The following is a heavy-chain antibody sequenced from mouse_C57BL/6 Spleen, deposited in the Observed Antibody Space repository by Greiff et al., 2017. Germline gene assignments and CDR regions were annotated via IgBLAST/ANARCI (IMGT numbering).Heavy chain of an antibody. V-gene: IGHV5-6*01. CDR2: ISSGGSYT. J-gene: IGHJ2*01. CDR3: ARQPFCDGSSYPYYFDY. Sequence: EVMLVESGGDLVQPGGSLKLSCAASGFTFSSYGMSWVRQTPDKRLEWVATISSGGSYTYYPDSVKGRVNISRDNAKNTLYLQMSSLKSEDTAMYYCARQPFCDGSSYPYYFDYWGQGTTLTVSS. D-gene: IGHD1-1*01. CDR1: GFTFSSYG.